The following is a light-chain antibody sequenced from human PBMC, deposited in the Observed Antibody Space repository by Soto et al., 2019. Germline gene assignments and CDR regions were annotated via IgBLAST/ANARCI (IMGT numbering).Light chain of an antibody. CDR1: QSVSSN. CDR3: QQYNNWPLT. CDR2: GAS. Sequence: EIVMTQSPATLSVSPGERATLSCGASQSVSSNLAWYQQKPGQAPRLLIYGASTRATGIPARFSGSGSGTEFTLIISSLQSEDFTVYYCQQYNNWPLTFGGGTKVDIK. V-gene: IGKV3-15*01. J-gene: IGKJ4*01.